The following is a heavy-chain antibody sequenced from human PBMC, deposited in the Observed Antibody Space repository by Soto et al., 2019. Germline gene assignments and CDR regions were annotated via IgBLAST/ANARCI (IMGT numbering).Heavy chain of an antibody. J-gene: IGHJ6*02. CDR3: ARAFEQGSSQGEGMDV. Sequence: QVQLVQSGAEVKKPGASVKVSCKASGYTFTSYYMHWVRQAPGQGLEWMGIINPSGGSTSYAQKFQVRVTMTRDMSTSTVDMELSSLRSDDTAVYYCARAFEQGSSQGEGMDVCGQGTTVTVSS. CDR2: INPSGGST. D-gene: IGHD2-21*01. V-gene: IGHV1-46*01. CDR1: GYTFTSYY.